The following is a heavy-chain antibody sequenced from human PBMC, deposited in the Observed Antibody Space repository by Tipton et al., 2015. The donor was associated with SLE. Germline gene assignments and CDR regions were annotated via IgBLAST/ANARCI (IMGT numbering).Heavy chain of an antibody. CDR3: ARAQGSGWTGNFDY. CDR2: INSDGSST. Sequence: SLRLSCAASGFTFSGYWMHWVRQAPGKGLVWVSRINSDGSSTSYADSVKGRFTISRDNAKNTLYLQMNSLRAEDTAVYYCARAQGSGWTGNFDYWGQGTLVTVSS. D-gene: IGHD6-19*01. J-gene: IGHJ4*02. CDR1: GFTFSGYW. V-gene: IGHV3-74*01.